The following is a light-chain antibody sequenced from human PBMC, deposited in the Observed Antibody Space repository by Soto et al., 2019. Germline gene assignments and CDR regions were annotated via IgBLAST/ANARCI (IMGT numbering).Light chain of an antibody. CDR3: QFCTLCLA. CDR2: GAS. V-gene: IGKV3-20*01. Sequence: EIVLTQSPGTLSLSPGERATLSCRASQSVSDTYLAWYQQKPGQPPRLLIYGASNRATGIPDRFSGSGSGTDFTLTVSRLGPEDFSMYYCQFCTLCLAFGQGAKVEIK. J-gene: IGKJ1*01. CDR1: QSVSDTY.